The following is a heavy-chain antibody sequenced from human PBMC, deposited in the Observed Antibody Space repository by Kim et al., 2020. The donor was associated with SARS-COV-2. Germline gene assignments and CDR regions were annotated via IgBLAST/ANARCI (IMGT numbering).Heavy chain of an antibody. Sequence: QKLQGRVTMTTDTSTSTAYMELRSLRSDDTAVYYCARVTYYDSSGYYFDYWGQGTLVTVSS. CDR3: ARVTYYDSSGYYFDY. D-gene: IGHD3-22*01. V-gene: IGHV1-18*01. J-gene: IGHJ4*02.